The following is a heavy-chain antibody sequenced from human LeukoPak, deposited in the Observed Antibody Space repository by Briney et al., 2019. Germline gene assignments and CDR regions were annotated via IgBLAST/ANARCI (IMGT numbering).Heavy chain of an antibody. CDR3: ARYSDRGEWYPCH. CDR1: GFTVSSKY. J-gene: IGHJ4*02. Sequence: QPGGSLRLSCAASGFTVSSKYMSWVRQAPGKGLEWVSVIYSGGSTYYADSVKGRFTISRDNSKNTLYLQMNSLRAEDTAVYYCARYSDRGEWYPCHWGQGTLVTVSS. V-gene: IGHV3-66*01. D-gene: IGHD3-3*01. CDR2: IYSGGST.